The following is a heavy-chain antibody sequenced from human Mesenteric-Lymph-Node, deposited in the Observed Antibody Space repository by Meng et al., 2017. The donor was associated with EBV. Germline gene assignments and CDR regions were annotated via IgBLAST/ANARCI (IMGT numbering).Heavy chain of an antibody. D-gene: IGHD6-13*01. V-gene: IGHV4-30-2*01. J-gene: IGHJ5*02. Sequence: QLQLQESGSGLVNPSQTLSLTCAVSGGSISSGGYSWSWIRQPPGKGLEWIGYIYHSGSTYYNPSLKSRVTISVDRSKNQFSLKLSSVTAADTAVYYCARCIAAAGTSWFDPWGQGTLVTVSS. CDR3: ARCIAAAGTSWFDP. CDR1: GGSISSGGYS. CDR2: IYHSGST.